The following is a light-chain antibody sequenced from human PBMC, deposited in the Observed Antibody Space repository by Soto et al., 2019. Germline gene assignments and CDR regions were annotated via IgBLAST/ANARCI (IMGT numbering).Light chain of an antibody. CDR1: SSDVGGDNY. Sequence: QSALTQPRSVSGAPGQSVTISCTGTSSDVGGDNYVSWYQQHPGTAPKLMIYDVSKRPSGVPDRFSGSKSGNTASLTISGLQAEDEADYYCCSSAGTYTTVFGGGTKLTVL. V-gene: IGLV2-11*01. CDR2: DVS. CDR3: CSSAGTYTTV. J-gene: IGLJ3*02.